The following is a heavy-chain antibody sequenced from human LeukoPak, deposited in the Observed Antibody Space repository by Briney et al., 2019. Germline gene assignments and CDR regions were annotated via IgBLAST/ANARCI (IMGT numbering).Heavy chain of an antibody. J-gene: IGHJ4*02. V-gene: IGHV4-34*01. Sequence: PSETLSLTCAVYGGSFSGYYWSWIRQPPGKGLEWIGEINHSGSTNYNPSLKSRVTISVDTSKNQFSLKLSSVTAADTAVYYCAREEYYAVFVYWGQGTLVTVSS. CDR2: INHSGST. CDR1: GGSFSGYY. D-gene: IGHD2/OR15-2a*01. CDR3: AREEYYAVFVY.